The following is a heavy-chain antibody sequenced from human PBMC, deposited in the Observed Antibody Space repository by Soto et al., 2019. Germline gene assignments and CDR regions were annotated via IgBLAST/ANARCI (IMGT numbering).Heavy chain of an antibody. CDR3: APARHPYSYYGMDV. CDR2: IYWDDGK. J-gene: IGHJ6*02. CDR1: GFSLSTSGVG. V-gene: IGHV2-5*02. Sequence: QITLKESGPTLVKPTQTLTLTCTFSGFSLSTSGVGVGWIRQPPGKALEWLALIYWDDGKRYSPSLKSRLTTPNDTSKNRVVLTMTNMDPVDTATYYCAPARHPYSYYGMDVWGQGTTVTVSS.